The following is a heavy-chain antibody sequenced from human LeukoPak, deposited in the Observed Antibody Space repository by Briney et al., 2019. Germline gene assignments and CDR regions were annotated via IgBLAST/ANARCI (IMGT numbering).Heavy chain of an antibody. D-gene: IGHD5-18*01. J-gene: IGHJ4*02. CDR3: ASVSYACRSSDY. V-gene: IGHV4-31*03. CDR1: GVPISSGAYY. CDR2: IYYSGAT. Sequence: PSETLSLTCTVSGVPISSGAYYWSWIPQHPGKGLEWIGFIYYSGATYDNPSLKSRLTISVNTSKNQFSLKLTSVTAADTAVYYCASVSYACRSSDYWGQGTLVTVSS.